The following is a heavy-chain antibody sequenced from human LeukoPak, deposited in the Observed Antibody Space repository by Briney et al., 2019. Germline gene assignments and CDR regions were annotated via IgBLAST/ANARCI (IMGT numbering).Heavy chain of an antibody. Sequence: GESLRLSCAASGFTFSNYEMNWVRQAPGKGLEWVSYISGGGGGIQYADSVKGRFTISRDNAKNSLYLEMNSLRAEDTAIYYCASVWSGYSVYWGQGTLVTVSS. CDR1: GFTFSNYE. D-gene: IGHD3-3*01. J-gene: IGHJ4*02. CDR3: ASVWSGYSVY. V-gene: IGHV3-48*03. CDR2: ISGGGGGI.